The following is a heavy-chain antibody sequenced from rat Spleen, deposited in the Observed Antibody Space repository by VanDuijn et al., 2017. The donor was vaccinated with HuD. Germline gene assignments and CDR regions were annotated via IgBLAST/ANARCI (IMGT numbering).Heavy chain of an antibody. Sequence: EVLLVESGGGLVQPGRSMKLSCAASGFTFSNYDMAWVRQAPKKGLEWVAYISFDGGTTYYRDSVKGRFTISRDNEKSTLSLQMDSLRSEDTATYYCARRHYGYTDYFDYWGQGVMVTVSS. V-gene: IGHV5-25*01. J-gene: IGHJ2*01. D-gene: IGHD1-9*01. CDR3: ARRHYGYTDYFDY. CDR1: GFTFSNYD. CDR2: ISFDGGTT.